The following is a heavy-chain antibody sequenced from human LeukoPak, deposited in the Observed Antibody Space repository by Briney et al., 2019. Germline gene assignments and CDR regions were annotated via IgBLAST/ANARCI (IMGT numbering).Heavy chain of an antibody. V-gene: IGHV4-59*11. CDR2: IYYRGSN. D-gene: IGHD4-17*01. Sequence: SETLSLPCSVSGRSISSHYWSWMRQPPAKGLEWIGYIYYRGSNKHNPPLKSRVTISVDTSKNQFSLKLSSVTAGDAAVYYCARGGTTVTPGLLWFDPWGQGTLVTVSS. CDR1: GRSISSHY. CDR3: ARGGTTVTPGLLWFDP. J-gene: IGHJ5*02.